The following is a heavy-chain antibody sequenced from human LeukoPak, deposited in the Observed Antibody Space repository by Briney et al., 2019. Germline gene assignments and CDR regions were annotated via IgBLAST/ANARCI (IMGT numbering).Heavy chain of an antibody. CDR3: AREVPIPEGATTYYYYGMDV. V-gene: IGHV3-53*04. J-gene: IGHJ6*02. Sequence: GGSLRLSCAASGFTVSSNYMSWVRQAPGKGLEWVSVIYSGGSTYYADSVKGRFTISRHNSKNTLYLQMNSLRAEDTAVYYCAREVPIPEGATTYYYYGMDVWGQGTTVTVSS. CDR1: GFTVSSNY. D-gene: IGHD5-12*01. CDR2: IYSGGST.